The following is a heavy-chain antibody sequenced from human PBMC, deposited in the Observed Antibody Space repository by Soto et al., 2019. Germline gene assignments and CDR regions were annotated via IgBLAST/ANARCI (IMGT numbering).Heavy chain of an antibody. D-gene: IGHD6-13*01. V-gene: IGHV4-4*07. J-gene: IGHJ4*02. Sequence: SETLSLTCTVSGGSISSDCWSWIRQPAGKGLEWIGRIYTSENTHYNPSIRSRVSMSLDTSKNQLSLNPSSVTAADTAVYYCARGVGRSSWTSFDSWGQGTLVTVSS. CDR2: IYTSENT. CDR1: GGSISSDC. CDR3: ARGVGRSSWTSFDS.